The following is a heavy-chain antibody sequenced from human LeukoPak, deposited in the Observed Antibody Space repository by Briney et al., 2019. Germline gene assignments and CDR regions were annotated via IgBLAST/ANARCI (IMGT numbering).Heavy chain of an antibody. CDR1: GGSISSGDYY. D-gene: IGHD3-3*01. CDR3: ATYDFWGGYWAFDF. V-gene: IGHV4-30-4*08. Sequence: SQTLPLSCTVSGGSISSGDYYWSWIRQPPGKGLEWIGYIFYSGNTYYNPSLKSRVIISVDTSKNQFSLKLSSVTAADTAAYYCATYDFWGGYWAFDFWGQGTMVTVSS. J-gene: IGHJ3*01. CDR2: IFYSGNT.